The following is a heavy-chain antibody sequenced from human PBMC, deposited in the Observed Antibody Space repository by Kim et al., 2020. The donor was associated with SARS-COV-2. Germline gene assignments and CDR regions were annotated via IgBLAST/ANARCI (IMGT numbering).Heavy chain of an antibody. D-gene: IGHD3-22*01. Sequence: ASVKVSCKASGYTFTSYYMHWVRQAPGQGLEWMGIINPSGGSTSYAQKFQGRVTMTRDTSTSTVYMELSSMRSEDTAVYYCAREGIVVVPDLIYYYYGMDVWGQGTTVTVSS. CDR3: AREGIVVVPDLIYYYYGMDV. V-gene: IGHV1-46*01. CDR1: GYTFTSYY. J-gene: IGHJ6*02. CDR2: INPSGGST.